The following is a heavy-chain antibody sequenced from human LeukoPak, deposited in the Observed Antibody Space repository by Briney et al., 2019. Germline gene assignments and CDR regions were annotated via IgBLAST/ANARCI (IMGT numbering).Heavy chain of an antibody. CDR2: ISYDGSNK. CDR1: GFTFSSYA. V-gene: IGHV3-30-3*01. J-gene: IGHJ4*02. Sequence: GGSLRLSCAASGFTFSSYAMHWVRQAPGKGLEWVAVISYDGSNKYYADSVKGRFTISRDNSKNTLYLQMNSLRAEDTAVYYCARNGEWELLLGSYFVYWGQGTLVTVSS. CDR3: ARNGEWELLLGSYFVY. D-gene: IGHD1-26*01.